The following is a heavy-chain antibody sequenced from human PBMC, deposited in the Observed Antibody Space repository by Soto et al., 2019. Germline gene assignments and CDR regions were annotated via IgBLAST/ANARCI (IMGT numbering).Heavy chain of an antibody. J-gene: IGHJ3*02. CDR3: AREGCSGGSCYPDAFDI. V-gene: IGHV3-74*01. CDR1: GFTFSSYW. D-gene: IGHD2-15*01. CDR2: INSDGSST. Sequence: EVQLVESGGGLVQPGGSLRLSCAASGFTFSSYWMHWVRQAPGKGLVWVSRINSDGSSTSYADSVKGRFTISRDNAKKTLYLQMNSLRAEDTAVYYCAREGCSGGSCYPDAFDIWGQGTMVTVSS.